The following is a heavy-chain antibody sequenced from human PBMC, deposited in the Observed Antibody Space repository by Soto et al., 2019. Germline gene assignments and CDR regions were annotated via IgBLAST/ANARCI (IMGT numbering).Heavy chain of an antibody. J-gene: IGHJ4*02. D-gene: IGHD2-2*02. CDR2: INHSGST. Sequence: PSETLSLTCAVYGGSFSGYYWSWIRQPPGKGLEWIGEINHSGSTNYNPSLKSRVTISVDTSKNQFSLKLSSVTAADTAVYYCAGVASCCYTASFDYWGQGTLVTVSS. CDR3: AGVASCCYTASFDY. V-gene: IGHV4-34*01. CDR1: GGSFSGYY.